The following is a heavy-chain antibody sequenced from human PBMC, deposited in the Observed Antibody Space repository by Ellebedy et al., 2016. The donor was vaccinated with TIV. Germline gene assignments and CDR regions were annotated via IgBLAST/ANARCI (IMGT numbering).Heavy chain of an antibody. CDR3: ARTTSGYDIELDY. V-gene: IGHV1-46*01. Sequence: AASVKVSCKASGYTFTSYYMHWVRQAPGQGLEWMGIINPSGGSTSYAQKFQGRVTITADKSTSTAYMELSSLRSEETAVYYCARTTSGYDIELDYWGQGTLVTVSS. CDR1: GYTFTSYY. CDR2: INPSGGST. D-gene: IGHD5-12*01. J-gene: IGHJ4*02.